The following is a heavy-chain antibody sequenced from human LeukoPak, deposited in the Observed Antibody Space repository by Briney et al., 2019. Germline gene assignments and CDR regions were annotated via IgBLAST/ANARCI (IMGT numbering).Heavy chain of an antibody. CDR1: GFTFSSYA. J-gene: IGHJ5*02. D-gene: IGHD3-10*01. V-gene: IGHV3-30-3*01. CDR3: ARDITS. CDR2: ISYDGSNK. Sequence: GGSLRLSCAASGFTFSSYAMHWVRQAPGKGLEWVAVISYDGSNKYYADSVKGRFTISRDNSKNTLYLQMNSLRAEDTAVYYCARDITSWGQGTLVTVSS.